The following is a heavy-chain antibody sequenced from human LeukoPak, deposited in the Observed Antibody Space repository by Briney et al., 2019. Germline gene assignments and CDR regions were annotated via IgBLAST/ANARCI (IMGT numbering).Heavy chain of an antibody. CDR3: ARLGYCSGGSYCWWFDP. D-gene: IGHD1-26*01. CDR1: GGSISTYY. J-gene: IGHJ5*02. Sequence: PSQTLSLTCTVSGGSISTYYWSWIRQPPGKGLEWIGHIYYSGSTNYNPSLKSRVTISLDTSKNQFSLKLSSVTAADTAVYYCARLGYCSGGSYCWWFDPWGQGTLVTVSS. CDR2: IYYSGST. V-gene: IGHV4-59*08.